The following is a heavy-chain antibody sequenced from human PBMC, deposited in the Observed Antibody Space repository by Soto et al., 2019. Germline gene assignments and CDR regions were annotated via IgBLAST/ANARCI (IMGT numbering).Heavy chain of an antibody. J-gene: IGHJ6*02. D-gene: IGHD1-26*01. CDR2: ISAYNGNT. CDR1: GYTFTSYG. Sequence: ASVKVSCKASGYTFTSYGISWVRQAPGQGLEWMGWISAYNGNTNYAQKLQGRVTMTTDTSTSTAYMELRSLRSDDTAVYYCARDVTGFGSYPPYYYYYGMDVWGQGTTVTVSS. V-gene: IGHV1-18*04. CDR3: ARDVTGFGSYPPYYYYYGMDV.